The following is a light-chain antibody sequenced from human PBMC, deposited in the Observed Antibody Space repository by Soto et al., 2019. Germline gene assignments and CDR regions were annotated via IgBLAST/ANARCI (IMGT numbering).Light chain of an antibody. CDR1: SSDLGASNY. J-gene: IGLJ1*01. CDR3: YSWNSNSDTHYV. Sequence: QSALTQPASVSGSPGQSIPISCTGTSSDLGASNYVSWYQQHPGQAPKLMISDVNNRPSGISDRFSGSKSGNTASLTISGLQAEDEADYYCYSWNSNSDTHYVFGTGTKLTVL. CDR2: DVN. V-gene: IGLV2-14*03.